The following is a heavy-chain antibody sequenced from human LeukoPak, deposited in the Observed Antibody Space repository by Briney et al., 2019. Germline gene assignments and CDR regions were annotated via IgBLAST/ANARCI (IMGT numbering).Heavy chain of an antibody. J-gene: IGHJ4*02. CDR3: ARLDITIFGASDY. Sequence: PSETLSLTCAVYGGSFSGYYWSWIRQPPGKGLEWIGEINHSGSTNYNPSLKSRVTISVDTSKNQFSLKLSSVTAADTAVYYCARLDITIFGASDYWGQGTLVTVSS. CDR2: INHSGST. CDR1: GGSFSGYY. V-gene: IGHV4-34*01. D-gene: IGHD3-3*01.